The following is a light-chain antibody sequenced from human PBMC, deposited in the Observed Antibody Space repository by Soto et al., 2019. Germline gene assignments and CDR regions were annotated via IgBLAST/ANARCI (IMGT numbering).Light chain of an antibody. V-gene: IGKV1-39*01. J-gene: IGKJ1*01. CDR1: QSISSY. CDR3: QQSYSTPWT. CDR2: AAF. Sequence: DIQMTRSPSSLSASVGDRVTITCRASQSISSYLNWYQQKPGKAPKLLIYAAFPLQSGDPSRFSGSRSGTDFSLTISSLRPEDGATYYCQQSYSTPWTFGEGTKVEIK.